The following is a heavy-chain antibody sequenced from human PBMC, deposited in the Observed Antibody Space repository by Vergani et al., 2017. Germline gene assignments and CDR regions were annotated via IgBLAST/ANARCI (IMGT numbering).Heavy chain of an antibody. CDR3: AREKNRGAIDMVSAAGEWLLDY. CDR2: IYYSGST. V-gene: IGHV4-61*01. D-gene: IGHD3-3*01. CDR1: GGSVSSGSYY. J-gene: IGHJ4*02. Sequence: QVQLPESGPGLVKPSETLSLTCPVSGGSVSSGSYYWRWIRQPPGKGLEWIGYIYYSGSTNYNPSLKSRVTISVDTSKNQFSLKLSSVTAADTAVYYCAREKNRGAIDMVSAAGEWLLDYWGQGTLVTVSS.